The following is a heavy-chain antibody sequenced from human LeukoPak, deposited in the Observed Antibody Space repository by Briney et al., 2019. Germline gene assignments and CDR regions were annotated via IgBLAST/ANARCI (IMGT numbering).Heavy chain of an antibody. V-gene: IGHV4-59*01. J-gene: IGHJ4*02. CDR1: GGSISNYY. CDR3: ARGDYTDEYYFDY. CDR2: IYYSGST. D-gene: IGHD4-11*01. Sequence: SETLSLTCTVSGGSISNYYWSWIRQPPGKGLEWIGYIYYSGSTNYNPSLKSRVTISVDTSKNQFSLKLSSVTAADTAVYYCARGDYTDEYYFDYWGQGTLVTVSS.